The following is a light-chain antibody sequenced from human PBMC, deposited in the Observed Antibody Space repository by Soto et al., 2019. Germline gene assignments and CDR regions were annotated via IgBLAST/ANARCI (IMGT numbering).Light chain of an antibody. CDR3: QQYGTT. Sequence: ESGLTQSPGTLSLSPGERATLSCRASQSLDITYLAWYQQKPGQAPRLLIYHASNRATGIPDRFSGRGSGTDFPLTISRLEPEDFAVYYCQQYGTTFDQGTKVDI. CDR2: HAS. CDR1: QSLDITY. J-gene: IGKJ1*01. V-gene: IGKV3-20*01.